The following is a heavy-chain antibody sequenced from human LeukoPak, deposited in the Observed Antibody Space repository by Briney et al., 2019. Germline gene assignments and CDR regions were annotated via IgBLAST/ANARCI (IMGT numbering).Heavy chain of an antibody. CDR3: ATQAVAGTFDI. D-gene: IGHD6-19*01. CDR2: IYYSGNT. CDR1: GGSIRSSTYY. J-gene: IGHJ3*02. V-gene: IGHV4-39*02. Sequence: SETLSLTCTVSGGSIRSSTYYWGWIRQPPGKGLEGIGSIYYSGNTYYNPSLKSRLTISVDTSKNHFSLRLSSVTAADTAVYYCATQAVAGTFDIWGQGTMVTVSS.